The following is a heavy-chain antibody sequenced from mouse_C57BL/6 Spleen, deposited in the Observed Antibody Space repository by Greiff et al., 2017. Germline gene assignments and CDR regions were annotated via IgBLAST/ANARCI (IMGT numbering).Heavy chain of an antibody. Sequence: EVQLQQSGPELVKPGASVKMSCKASGYTFTDYNMHWVKQSHGKSLEWIGYINPNNGGTSYNQKFKGKATLTVNKSSSTAYMELRSLTSEDSAVYYCAREELLRYYFDYWGQGTTLTVSS. CDR3: AREELLRYYFDY. V-gene: IGHV1-22*01. J-gene: IGHJ2*01. CDR2: INPNNGGT. CDR1: GYTFTDYN. D-gene: IGHD1-1*01.